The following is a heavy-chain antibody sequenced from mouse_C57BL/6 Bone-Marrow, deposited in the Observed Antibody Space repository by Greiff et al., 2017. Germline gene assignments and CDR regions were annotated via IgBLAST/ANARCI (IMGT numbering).Heavy chain of an antibody. CDR3: ARSPYDYGSSYFDY. D-gene: IGHD1-1*01. Sequence: VKVVESDAELVKPGASVKISCKVSGYTFTDHTIHWMKQRPEQGLEWIGYIYPRDGSTKYNEKFKGKATLTADKSSSTAYMQLNSLTSEDSAVYFCARSPYDYGSSYFDYWGQGTTLTVSS. CDR1: GYTFTDHT. CDR2: IYPRDGST. J-gene: IGHJ2*01. V-gene: IGHV1-78*01.